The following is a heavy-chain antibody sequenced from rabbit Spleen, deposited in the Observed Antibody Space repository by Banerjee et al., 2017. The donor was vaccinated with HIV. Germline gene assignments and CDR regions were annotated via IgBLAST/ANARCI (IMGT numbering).Heavy chain of an antibody. D-gene: IGHD1-1*01. CDR1: GFSFSHSYW. J-gene: IGHJ4*01. V-gene: IGHV1S45*01. Sequence: QQQLVESGGGLVKPEGSLTLTCTASGFSFSHSYWICWVRQAPGKGPEWIACIWTGTDVSYYASWAKGRFTISKTSSTTMTLQMTSLTAADTATYFCSSDLSGSGAYYYFQLGGPGTLVTVS. CDR3: SSDLSGSGAYYYFQL. CDR2: IWTGTDVS.